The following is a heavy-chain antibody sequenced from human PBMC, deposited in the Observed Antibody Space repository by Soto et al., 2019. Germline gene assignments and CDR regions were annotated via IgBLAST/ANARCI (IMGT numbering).Heavy chain of an antibody. Sequence: QVQLVQSGAEVKKPGSSVKVSCKASGGTFSSYAISWVRQAPGQGLEWMGGSIPIFGTANYAQKFQGRVTITADESTSTAYMELSSLRYEDTAVYYCAIVGGYSYGYRSPFDYWGQGPLVTVSS. CDR1: GGTFSSYA. V-gene: IGHV1-69*01. CDR2: SIPIFGTA. J-gene: IGHJ4*02. CDR3: AIVGGYSYGYRSPFDY. D-gene: IGHD5-18*01.